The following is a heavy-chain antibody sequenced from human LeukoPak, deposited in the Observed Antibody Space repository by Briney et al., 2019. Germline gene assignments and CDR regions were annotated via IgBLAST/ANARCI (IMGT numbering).Heavy chain of an antibody. CDR3: ARDHGDCSGGSCYYYYYYYMDV. V-gene: IGHV3-30*02. D-gene: IGHD2-15*01. CDR2: IRYDGSNK. Sequence: PGGSLRLSCAASGFTFSSYGMHWVRQAPGKGLEWVAFIRYDGSNKYYADSVKGRFTISRDNAKNSLYLQMNSLRAEDTAVYYCARDHGDCSGGSCYYYYYYYMDVWGKGTTVTVSS. J-gene: IGHJ6*03. CDR1: GFTFSSYG.